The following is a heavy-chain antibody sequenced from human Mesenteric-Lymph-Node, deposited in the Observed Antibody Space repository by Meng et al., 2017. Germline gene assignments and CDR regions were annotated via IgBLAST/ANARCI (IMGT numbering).Heavy chain of an antibody. J-gene: IGHJ6*02. CDR1: GGSFSGYY. CDR2: INHSGST. CDR3: ARGTTVTYYGMDV. D-gene: IGHD4-11*01. Sequence: ETLSLTCAVYGGSFSGYYWSWIRQPPGKGLEWIGEINHSGSTNYNPSLKSRVTISVDTSKNQFSLKLSSVTAADTAVYYCARGTTVTYYGMDVWGQGTTVTVSS. V-gene: IGHV4-34*01.